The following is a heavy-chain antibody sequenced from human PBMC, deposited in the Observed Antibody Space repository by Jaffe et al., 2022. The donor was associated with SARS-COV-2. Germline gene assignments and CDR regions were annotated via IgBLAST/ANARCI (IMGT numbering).Heavy chain of an antibody. D-gene: IGHD3-9*01. CDR2: ISSSSSYI. CDR3: ARDGDILTGYYYYYYGMDV. V-gene: IGHV3-21*01. J-gene: IGHJ6*02. CDR1: GFTFSSYS. Sequence: EVQLVESGGGLVKPGGSLRLSCAASGFTFSSYSMNWVRQAPGKGLEWVSSISSSSSYIYYADSVKGRFTISRDNAKNSLYLQMNSLRAEDTAVYYCARDGDILTGYYYYYYGMDVWGQGTTVTVSS.